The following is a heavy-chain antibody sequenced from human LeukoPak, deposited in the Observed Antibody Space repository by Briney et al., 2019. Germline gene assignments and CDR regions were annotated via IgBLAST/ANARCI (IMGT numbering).Heavy chain of an antibody. Sequence: GGSLRLSCAASGFTFSNAWMSWVRQAPGKGLEWAGRIKSKADGGTTDYAAPVKGRFTISRDDSKNTLYLQMSSLKTEDTAVYYCTTVGSSYPYWGQGTLVTVSS. D-gene: IGHD6-13*01. CDR3: TTVGSSYPY. CDR1: GFTFSNAW. CDR2: IKSKADGGTT. J-gene: IGHJ4*02. V-gene: IGHV3-15*01.